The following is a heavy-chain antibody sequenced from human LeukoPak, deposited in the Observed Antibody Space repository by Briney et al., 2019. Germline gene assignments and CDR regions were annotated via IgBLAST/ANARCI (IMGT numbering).Heavy chain of an antibody. V-gene: IGHV4-31*03. CDR3: ARAARQGFTMIVVPFFYFDL. D-gene: IGHD3-22*01. CDR1: GVSISSGASV. CDR2: INNSGST. Sequence: PSETLSFTGTVSGVSISSGASVWGWLRQHPERGLEWVGYINNSGSTYYNPSLGSRVTMSVDTSKNQFSLELSSVTAADSAVYYCARAARQGFTMIVVPFFYFDLWGRGTLVTVSS. J-gene: IGHJ2*01.